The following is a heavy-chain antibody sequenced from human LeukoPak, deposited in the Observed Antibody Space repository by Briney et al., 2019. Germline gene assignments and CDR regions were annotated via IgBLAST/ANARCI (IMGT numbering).Heavy chain of an antibody. CDR3: AKELPLRGVRMRYYYGMDV. Sequence: GGSLRLSCAASGFTFDDYAMHWVRQAPGKGLEWVSLISWDGGSTYYADSVKGRFTISRDNSKNSLYLQMNSLRAEDTALYYCAKELPLRGVRMRYYYGMDVWGQGTTVTVSS. CDR2: ISWDGGST. CDR1: GFTFDDYA. D-gene: IGHD3-10*01. V-gene: IGHV3-43D*03. J-gene: IGHJ6*02.